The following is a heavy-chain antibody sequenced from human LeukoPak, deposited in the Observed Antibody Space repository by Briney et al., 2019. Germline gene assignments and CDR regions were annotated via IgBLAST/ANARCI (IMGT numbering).Heavy chain of an antibody. D-gene: IGHD3-22*01. Sequence: SETLSLTCTVYGGSISSYYWSWIRQPPGKGLEWIGYFYYSGSTNYNPSLKSRVTISADTSKNQFSLKLSSVTAADTAVYYCARAPASSYYYDSSGYYYSWLDPWGQGTLVTVSS. CDR2: FYYSGST. V-gene: IGHV4-59*01. J-gene: IGHJ5*02. CDR1: GGSISSYY. CDR3: ARAPASSYYYDSSGYYYSWLDP.